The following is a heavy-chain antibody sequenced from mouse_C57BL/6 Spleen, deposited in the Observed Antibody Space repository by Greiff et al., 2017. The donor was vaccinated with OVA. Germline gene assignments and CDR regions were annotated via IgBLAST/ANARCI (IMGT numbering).Heavy chain of an antibody. CDR3: ARSDYYGRDAMDY. Sequence: VQLQQPGAELVKPGASVKLSCKASGYTFTSYWMHWVKQRPGQGLEWIGMIHPNSGSTNYNEKFKSKATLTVDKSSSTAYMQLSSLTSEDSAVYYCARSDYYGRDAMDYWGQGTSVTVSS. CDR2: IHPNSGST. D-gene: IGHD1-1*01. J-gene: IGHJ4*01. V-gene: IGHV1-64*01. CDR1: GYTFTSYW.